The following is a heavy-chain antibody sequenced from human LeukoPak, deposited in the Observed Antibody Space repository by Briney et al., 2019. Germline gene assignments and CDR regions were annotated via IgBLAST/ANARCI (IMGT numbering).Heavy chain of an antibody. V-gene: IGHV3-23*01. Sequence: PGGSLRLSCAASGFTFSSYSMNWVRQAPGKGLEWVSSISGSGDNTYYADSVKDRFSISRDNSKTTVSLQMNSLRAEDTAVYYCAKGRGSAVTSAANYWGQGTLVTVSS. CDR2: ISGSGDNT. CDR3: AKGRGSAVTSAANY. J-gene: IGHJ4*02. D-gene: IGHD4-17*01. CDR1: GFTFSSYS.